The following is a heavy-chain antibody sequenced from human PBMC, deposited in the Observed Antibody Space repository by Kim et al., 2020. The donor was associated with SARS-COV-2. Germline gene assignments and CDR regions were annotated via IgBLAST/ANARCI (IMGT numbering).Heavy chain of an antibody. V-gene: IGHV3-23*01. J-gene: IGHJ4*02. Sequence: YNAAAREGRFTISRDNSKNTLYVEMNSLRAEDTAIYCCAKDSRGYYQPFDYWGQGTLVTVSS. D-gene: IGHD3-22*01. CDR3: AKDSRGYYQPFDY.